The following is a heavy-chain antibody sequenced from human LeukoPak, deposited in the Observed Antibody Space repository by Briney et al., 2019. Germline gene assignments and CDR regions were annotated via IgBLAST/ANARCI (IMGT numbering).Heavy chain of an antibody. J-gene: IGHJ4*02. CDR3: AKARYTYGTYYFDY. Sequence: GRSLRLSCAASGFTFSSYGMHWVRQAPGKGLEWVAVISYDGSNKYYADSVKGRFTISRDNSKNTLFLQINSLRAEDTAVYYCAKARYTYGTYYFDYWGQGTLVTVSS. CDR2: ISYDGSNK. D-gene: IGHD5-18*01. CDR1: GFTFSSYG. V-gene: IGHV3-30*18.